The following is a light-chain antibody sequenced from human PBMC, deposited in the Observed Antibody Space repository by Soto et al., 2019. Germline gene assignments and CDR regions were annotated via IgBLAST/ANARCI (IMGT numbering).Light chain of an antibody. V-gene: IGKV1-12*01. J-gene: IGKJ4*01. CDR3: QQTTGFPLP. Sequence: DIQMTQYPSFVSASVGDRVTITCRASQGITSWLAWYQQKPGRAPKLLIHAASSLESGVQSRFRGGGSGKVFTPTITTLHPKDFATSYGQQTTGFPLPFGGGTRVNIK. CDR2: AAS. CDR1: QGITSW.